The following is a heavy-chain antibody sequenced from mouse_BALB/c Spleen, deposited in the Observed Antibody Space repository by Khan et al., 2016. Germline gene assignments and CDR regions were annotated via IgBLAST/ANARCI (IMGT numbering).Heavy chain of an antibody. D-gene: IGHD1-1*01. J-gene: IGHJ4*01. Sequence: QVQLKESGPGLVQPSQSLSITCTVSGFSLTSYGVHWVRQSPGKGLEWLGVIWSGGSTDYNAAFISRLSISKDNSTSQVFFKMNSLQANDTAIYYCARNYYGSAMDYWGQGTSVTVSS. V-gene: IGHV2-2*02. CDR2: IWSGGST. CDR3: ARNYYGSAMDY. CDR1: GFSLTSYG.